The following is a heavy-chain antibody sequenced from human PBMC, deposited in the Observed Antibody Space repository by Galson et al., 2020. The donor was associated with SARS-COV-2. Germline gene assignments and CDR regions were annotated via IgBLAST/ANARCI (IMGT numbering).Heavy chain of an antibody. D-gene: IGHD1-26*01. CDR2: IWYDGSNK. J-gene: IGHJ6*02. Sequence: PGGSLRLSCAASGFTFSSYGMHWVRQAPGKGLEWVAVIWYDGSNKYYADSVKGRFTISRDNSKNTLYLQMNSLRAEDMAVYYCARDLVGATIGGMDVWGQGTTVTVSS. CDR1: GFTFSSYG. V-gene: IGHV3-33*01. CDR3: ARDLVGATIGGMDV.